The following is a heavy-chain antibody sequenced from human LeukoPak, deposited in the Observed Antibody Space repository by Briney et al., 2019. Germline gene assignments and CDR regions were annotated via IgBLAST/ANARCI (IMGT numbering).Heavy chain of an antibody. Sequence: GASVKVSCKASGYSFTSYYMHWVRQAPGQWLEWMGIINPSGGSTSYAQKFQGRVTMTRDTSTSTVYMELSSLRSEDTAVYYCASELEMATIVYWGQGTLVTVSS. D-gene: IGHD5-24*01. CDR2: INPSGGST. V-gene: IGHV1-46*01. CDR1: GYSFTSYY. CDR3: ASELEMATIVY. J-gene: IGHJ4*02.